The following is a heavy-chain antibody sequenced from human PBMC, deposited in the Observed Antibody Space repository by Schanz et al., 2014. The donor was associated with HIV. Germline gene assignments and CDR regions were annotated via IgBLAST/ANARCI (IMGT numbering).Heavy chain of an antibody. CDR3: SRDGGLPVYRFVKWITYYHGLDV. CDR2: INSGGRT. CDR1: GFTFSTYA. Sequence: EVQLLESGGGLVQPGGSLRLSCAASGFTFSTYAMNWVRQAPGKGLEWVTAINSGGRTYYADSVKGRFTISRDNSNNTLYLQMNSLRVEDTGKYYCSRDGGLPVYRFVKWITYYHGLDVWGRGTTVIVS. J-gene: IGHJ6*02. V-gene: IGHV3-23*01. D-gene: IGHD3-3*01.